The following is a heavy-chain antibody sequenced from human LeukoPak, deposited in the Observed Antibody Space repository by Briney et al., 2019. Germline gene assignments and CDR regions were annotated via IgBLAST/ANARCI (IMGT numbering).Heavy chain of an antibody. D-gene: IGHD2-2*01. CDR1: GYTFTGYY. Sequence: ASVKVSCKASGYTFTGYYMHWVRQAPGQGLEWMGRINPNSGGTNYAQKFQGRVTMTRDTSISTAYMELSRLRSEDTAVYYCARSSTRRKTNYYYYGMDVWGQGTTVTVSS. CDR2: INPNSGGT. CDR3: ARSSTRRKTNYYYYGMDV. V-gene: IGHV1-2*06. J-gene: IGHJ6*02.